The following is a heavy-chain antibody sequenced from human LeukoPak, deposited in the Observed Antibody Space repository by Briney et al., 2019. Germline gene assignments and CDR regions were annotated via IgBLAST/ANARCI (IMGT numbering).Heavy chain of an antibody. J-gene: IGHJ4*02. CDR2: ISKGGST. V-gene: IGHV4-59*01. CDR3: ARDKHNPNCSGGRCYSYFFDS. Sequence: SETLSLTCSVSGGSISNSYWTWIRQLPGKGLEFIGYISKGGSTDYNPSLKSRVTISVDTSKNQVSLKLTTVTAADTAVYYCARDKHNPNCSGGRCYSYFFDSWGQGTLVTVSS. D-gene: IGHD2-15*01. CDR1: GGSISNSY.